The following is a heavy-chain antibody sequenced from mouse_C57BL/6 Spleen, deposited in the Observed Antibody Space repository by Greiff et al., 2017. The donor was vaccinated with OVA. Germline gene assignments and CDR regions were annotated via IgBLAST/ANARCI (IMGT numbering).Heavy chain of an antibody. Sequence: QVQLQQPGAELVMPGASVKLSCKASGYTFTSYWMHWVKQRPGQGLEWIEEIDPSDSYTNYNQKFKGKSTLTVDKSSSTAYMQLSSLTSEDSAVYYCARNDRTAQAQDYWGQGTTLTVSS. D-gene: IGHD3-2*02. J-gene: IGHJ2*01. V-gene: IGHV1-69*01. CDR3: ARNDRTAQAQDY. CDR1: GYTFTSYW. CDR2: IDPSDSYT.